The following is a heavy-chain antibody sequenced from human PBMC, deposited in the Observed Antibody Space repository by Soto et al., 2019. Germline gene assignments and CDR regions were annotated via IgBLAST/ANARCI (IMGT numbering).Heavy chain of an antibody. D-gene: IGHD5-12*01. CDR3: VKGGYHYFDY. V-gene: IGHV3-30*18. CDR2: ISYDGVNK. J-gene: IGHJ4*02. CDR1: GFTFSTYG. Sequence: GGSLRLSCAASGFTFSTYGMHWVRQAPGKGLEWVAVISYDGVNKYYADSVKGRFTISRDNSKNTLYLQMNSLRAEDTAVYYCVKGGYHYFDYWGQGTLVTVSS.